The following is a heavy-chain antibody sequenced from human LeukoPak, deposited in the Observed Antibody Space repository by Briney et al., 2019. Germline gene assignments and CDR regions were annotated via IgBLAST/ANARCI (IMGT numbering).Heavy chain of an antibody. CDR1: GGSISSGGYY. CDR2: IYHSGST. J-gene: IGHJ3*02. Sequence: SETLSLTCTVSGGSISSGGYYWSWIRQPPGKGLEWIGYIYHSGSTYYNPSLKSRVTISVDRSKNQFSLKLSSVTAADTAVYYCASGSSSSGSYVKRAFDIWGQGTMVTVSS. CDR3: ASGSSSSGSYVKRAFDI. D-gene: IGHD1-26*01. V-gene: IGHV4-30-2*01.